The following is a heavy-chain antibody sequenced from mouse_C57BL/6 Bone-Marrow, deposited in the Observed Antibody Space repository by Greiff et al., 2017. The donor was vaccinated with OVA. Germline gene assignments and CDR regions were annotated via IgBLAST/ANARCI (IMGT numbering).Heavy chain of an antibody. CDR3: ARDCVGYGSNWYFDV. CDR2: IWSGGST. D-gene: IGHD1-1*01. J-gene: IGHJ1*03. V-gene: IGHV2-2*01. Sequence: VQLQQSGPGLVQPSQSLSITCTVSGFSLTSYGVHWVRQSPGKGLEWLGVIWSGGSTDYNAAFISRLSISKDNSKSQVFFKMNNLQADDTAIYYCARDCVGYGSNWYFDVWGTGTTVTVSS. CDR1: GFSLTSYG.